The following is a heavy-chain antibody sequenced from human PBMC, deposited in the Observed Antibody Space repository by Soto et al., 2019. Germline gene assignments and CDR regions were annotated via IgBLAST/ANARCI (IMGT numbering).Heavy chain of an antibody. CDR1: GGSISRGGYY. D-gene: IGHD5-18*01. V-gene: IGHV4-31*03. CDR3: ARAHRYRNFDY. J-gene: IGHJ4*02. Sequence: SETLSLTCTVSGGSISRGGYYWSWIRQHPGKGLEWIGYIYYSGSTYYNPSLKSRVTISVDTSKNQFSLKLSSVTAADTAVYYCARAHRYRNFDYWGQGTLVTVSS. CDR2: IYYSGST.